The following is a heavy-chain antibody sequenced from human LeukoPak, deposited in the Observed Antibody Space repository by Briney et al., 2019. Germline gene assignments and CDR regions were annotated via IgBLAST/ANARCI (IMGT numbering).Heavy chain of an antibody. CDR3: ARDPQLGPFDY. CDR1: VGSISSYY. J-gene: IGHJ4*02. V-gene: IGHV4-4*07. CDR2: IYTSGRT. Sequence: PSETLSLTCMHSVGSISSYYRSWIRQPAGKGLEWIGQIYTSGRTNYNPSLKSRVTMSVDTSKKRFSLKLSSVTSADTAVYYCARDPQLGPFDYWGQGTLVTVSS. D-gene: IGHD6-6*01.